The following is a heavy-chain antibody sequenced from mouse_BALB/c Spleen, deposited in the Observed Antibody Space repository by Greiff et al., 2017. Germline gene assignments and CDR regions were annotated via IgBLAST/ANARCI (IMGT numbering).Heavy chain of an antibody. J-gene: IGHJ4*01. CDR3: ALNYVGAMDY. CDR2: IDPANGNT. CDR1: GFNIKDTY. D-gene: IGHD2-1*01. V-gene: IGHV14-3*02. Sequence: DVQLQESGAELVKPGASVKLSCTASGFNIKDTYMHWVKQRPEQGLEWIGRIDPANGNTKYDPKFQGKATITADTSSNTAYLQLSSLTSEDTAVYYCALNYVGAMDYWGQGTSVTVSS.